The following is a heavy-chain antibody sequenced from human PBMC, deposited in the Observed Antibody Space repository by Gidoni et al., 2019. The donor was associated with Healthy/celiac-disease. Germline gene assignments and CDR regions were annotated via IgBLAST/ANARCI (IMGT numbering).Heavy chain of an antibody. V-gene: IGHV3-53*01. D-gene: IGHD7-27*01. CDR1: GFTVSSSY. Sequence: VQLVESRGGLIQRGGSMRLYCSASGFTVSSSYMNWVRQAPGWGLEWFSVIYSGGSKSYADYVKGRCTISRDNSKSTLYLQMNSLRAEDTAVYYCARVKSGDAFDIWGQGTMVTVSS. J-gene: IGHJ3*02. CDR3: ARVKSGDAFDI. CDR2: IYSGGSK.